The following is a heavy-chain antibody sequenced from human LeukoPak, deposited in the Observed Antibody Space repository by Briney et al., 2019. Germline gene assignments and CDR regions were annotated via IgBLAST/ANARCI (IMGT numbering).Heavy chain of an antibody. D-gene: IGHD2-2*01. V-gene: IGHV4-59*01. CDR3: ARDGRYCIITSCYGYYGMDV. Sequence: PSETLSLTCTVSGGSISSYYWSWIRQPPGEGLEWIGYIYYSGTTNYNPSLTSRLTISVDTSKHQCSLKLSSVTAAVTAVYYCARDGRYCIITSCYGYYGMDVWGQGTTVTVTS. CDR1: GGSISSYY. CDR2: IYYSGTT. J-gene: IGHJ6*02.